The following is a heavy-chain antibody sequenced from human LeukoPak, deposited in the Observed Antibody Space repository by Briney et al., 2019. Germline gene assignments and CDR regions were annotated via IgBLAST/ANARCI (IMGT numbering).Heavy chain of an antibody. V-gene: IGHV1-8*01. CDR2: MNHNSGNT. J-gene: IGHJ5*02. CDR3: ARGKYNWNLYNWFDP. CDR1: GYTFTSYD. D-gene: IGHD1-7*01. Sequence: ASVKVSCKASGYTFTSYDINWVRQATGQGLEWMGWMNHNSGNTGYAQKFQGRVTMTRNTSISTAYMELSSLRSEDTAVYYCARGKYNWNLYNWFDPWGQGTLVTVSS.